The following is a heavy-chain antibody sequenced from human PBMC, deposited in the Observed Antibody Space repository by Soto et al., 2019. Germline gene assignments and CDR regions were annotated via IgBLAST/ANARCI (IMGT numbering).Heavy chain of an antibody. CDR2: ISSSSSTI. Sequence: GGSLRLSCAASGFTFSSYSMNWVRQAPGEGLEWVSYISSSSSTIYYADSVKGRFTISRDNAKNSLYLQMNSLRDEDTAVYYCASRDSSGWKNDYWGQGTLVTVSS. D-gene: IGHD6-19*01. J-gene: IGHJ4*02. V-gene: IGHV3-48*02. CDR1: GFTFSSYS. CDR3: ASRDSSGWKNDY.